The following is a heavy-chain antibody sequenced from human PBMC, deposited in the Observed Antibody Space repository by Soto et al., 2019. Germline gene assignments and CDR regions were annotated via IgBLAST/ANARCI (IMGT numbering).Heavy chain of an antibody. Sequence: EVQLVESGGGLVQPGGSLRLSCVDSGFTFSSYWMSWVRQAPVKGLEWVGNIKQDGSEENYVDSLKGRFTISRDNAKNSMYLQMNSLRAEDTAVYYCARIAATRRGWDVWGQGTTVVVSS. CDR1: GFTFSSYW. CDR3: ARIAATRRGWDV. V-gene: IGHV3-7*01. CDR2: IKQDGSEE. J-gene: IGHJ6*02. D-gene: IGHD6-13*01.